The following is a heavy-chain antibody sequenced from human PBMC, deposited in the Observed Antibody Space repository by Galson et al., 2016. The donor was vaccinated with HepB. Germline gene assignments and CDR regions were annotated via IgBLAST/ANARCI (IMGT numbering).Heavy chain of an antibody. CDR3: AGWVFTAGYDYWGVDV. CDR1: GFTVSSKL. CDR2: IHRGGTT. V-gene: IGHV3-53*01. J-gene: IGHJ6*02. D-gene: IGHD6-19*01. Sequence: SLRLSCAASGFTVSSKLMSWFRQAPGKGLEWVSVIHRGGTTYYADAAKGRFSISTDDSQNTLFLEMNTLSAEDTAVYFWAGWVFTAGYDYWGVDVWGQGTTVTVSS.